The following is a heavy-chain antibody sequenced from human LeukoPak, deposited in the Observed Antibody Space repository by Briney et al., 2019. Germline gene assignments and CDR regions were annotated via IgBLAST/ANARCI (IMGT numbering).Heavy chain of an antibody. Sequence: GGSLRLSCAVSGLSFSTSWMSWVRQAPGKGLEWVAKIKQDGSEKYYVDSVKGRFIVSRDNARNSLFLQMNNLRAEDTAVYYCARRKTGTAASPLYYFDYWGQGTLVTVSS. V-gene: IGHV3-7*01. D-gene: IGHD1-7*01. CDR2: IKQDGSEK. J-gene: IGHJ4*01. CDR3: ARRKTGTAASPLYYFDY. CDR1: GLSFSTSW.